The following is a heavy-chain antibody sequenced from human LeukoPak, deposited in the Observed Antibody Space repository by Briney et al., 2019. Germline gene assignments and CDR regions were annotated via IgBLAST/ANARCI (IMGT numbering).Heavy chain of an antibody. Sequence: PGGSLRLSFAASGFTVNSNFMSWVPQAPGKGLEWVSAIYAGGSPYYEDSMKGRFTIFRHNSKNTVYLQMNSLRAEDTAVYYCARAAALRNNWLDPWGQRTLGTVSS. D-gene: IGHD6-25*01. CDR1: GFTVNSNF. CDR3: ARAAALRNNWLDP. V-gene: IGHV3-53*01. CDR2: IYAGGSP. J-gene: IGHJ5*02.